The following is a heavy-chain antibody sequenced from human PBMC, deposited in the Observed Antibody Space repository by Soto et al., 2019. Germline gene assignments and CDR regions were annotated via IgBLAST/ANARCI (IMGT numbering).Heavy chain of an antibody. CDR3: ARTDDVGYYPH. Sequence: SETLSLTCAVYGGSFSGYYWSWIRQTPGKGLEWLGEINHRGSTNYNPSLKSRVTISVDTSRTQFSLKLSSVTAADTAVYYCARTDDVGYYPHFGQGNLVTVSS. CDR1: GGSFSGYY. V-gene: IGHV4-34*01. CDR2: INHRGST. J-gene: IGHJ1*01. D-gene: IGHD3-3*01.